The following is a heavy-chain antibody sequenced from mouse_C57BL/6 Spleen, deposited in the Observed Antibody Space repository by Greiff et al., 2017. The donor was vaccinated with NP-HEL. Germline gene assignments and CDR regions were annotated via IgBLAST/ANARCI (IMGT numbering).Heavy chain of an antibody. V-gene: IGHV1-52*01. CDR2: IDPSDSET. D-gene: IGHD1-1*01. CDR1: GYTFTSYW. Sequence: QVQLKQPGAELVRPGSSVKLSCKASGYTFTSYWMHWVKQRPIQGLEWIGNIDPSDSETHYNQKFKDKATLTVDKSSSTAYMQLSSLTSEDSAVYYCARSKGSSSYAMDYWGQGTSVTVSS. J-gene: IGHJ4*01. CDR3: ARSKGSSSYAMDY.